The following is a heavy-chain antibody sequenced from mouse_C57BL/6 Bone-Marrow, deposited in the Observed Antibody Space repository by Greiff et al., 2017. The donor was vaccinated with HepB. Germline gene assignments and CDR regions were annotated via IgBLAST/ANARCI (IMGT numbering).Heavy chain of an antibody. CDR3: AKRVFIYYYGSSYAWFAY. CDR2: INPSSGYT. V-gene: IGHV1-7*01. CDR1: GYTFTSYW. Sequence: VQLQQSGAELAKPGASVKLSCKASGYTFTSYWMHWVKQRPGQGLEWIGYINPSSGYTKYNQKFKDKATLTADKSSSTAYMQLNSLKYEDSAVYYCAKRVFIYYYGSSYAWFAYWGQGTLVTVSA. D-gene: IGHD1-1*01. J-gene: IGHJ3*01.